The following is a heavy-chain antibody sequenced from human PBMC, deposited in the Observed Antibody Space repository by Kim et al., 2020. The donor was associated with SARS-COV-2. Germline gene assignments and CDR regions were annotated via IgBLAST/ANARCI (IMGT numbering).Heavy chain of an antibody. CDR3: TRFSFMPDDY. Sequence: GGSLRLSCAASGFTFSSYNMNWVRQAPGKGLEWVSFISSSSSTIYYADSVKGRFTISRDNAKNSLYLQMNSLRDEDTAGYYCTRFSFMPDDYWGQGTLVT. V-gene: IGHV3-48*02. D-gene: IGHD2-2*01. CDR2: ISSSSSTI. CDR1: GFTFSSYN. J-gene: IGHJ4*02.